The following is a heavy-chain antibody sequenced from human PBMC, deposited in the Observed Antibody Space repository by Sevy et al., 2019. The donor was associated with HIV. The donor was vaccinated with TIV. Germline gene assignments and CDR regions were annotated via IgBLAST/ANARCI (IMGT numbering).Heavy chain of an antibody. Sequence: GGSLRLSCAASGFTFSANWMNWVRQAPGKGLEWVANIKGDGSDKHYVDSVEGRFTISRDNAKNLLYLQMNSLSVEETAVYYCAHETFGRFESWGQGTLVTVSS. CDR2: IKGDGSDK. V-gene: IGHV3-7*01. J-gene: IGHJ4*02. CDR1: GFTFSANW. D-gene: IGHD3-16*01. CDR3: AHETFGRFES.